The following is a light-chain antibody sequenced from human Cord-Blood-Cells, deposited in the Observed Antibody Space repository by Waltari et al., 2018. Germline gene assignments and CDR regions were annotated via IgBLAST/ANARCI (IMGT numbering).Light chain of an antibody. J-gene: IGLJ2*01. CDR3: GTWDSSLSAVV. CDR2: DNN. CDR1: TSNIGHNY. V-gene: IGLV1-51*01. Sequence: QSVLPQPPYVSAPPPQKFTISCPGSTSNIGHNYVSWYQQLPGTAPKLLIYDNNKRPSGIPDRFSGSKSGTSATLGITGLQTGDEADYYCGTWDSSLSAVVFGGGTKLTVL.